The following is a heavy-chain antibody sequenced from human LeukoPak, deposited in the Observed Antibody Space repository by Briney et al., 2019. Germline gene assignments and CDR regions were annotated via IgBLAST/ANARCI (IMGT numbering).Heavy chain of an antibody. J-gene: IGHJ3*02. V-gene: IGHV3-66*01. D-gene: IGHD5-18*01. CDR3: ARREILGYSYGRGTFNI. Sequence: GGSLRLSCVASGFTVSSNYMIWVRQAPGKGLEWVSFINTGGTTYYADSVKSRFTISRDNSKNTLFLQVNSLRADDTAVYYCARREILGYSYGRGTFNIWGQGTMVTVSS. CDR2: INTGGTT. CDR1: GFTVSSNY.